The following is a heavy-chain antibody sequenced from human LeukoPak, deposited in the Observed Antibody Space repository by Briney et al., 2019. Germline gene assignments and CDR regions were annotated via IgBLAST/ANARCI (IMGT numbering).Heavy chain of an antibody. CDR3: ARDGTRYYDILTGYPKGAYYYYGMDV. J-gene: IGHJ6*02. D-gene: IGHD3-9*01. CDR1: GFTFSSYY. Sequence: GGSLRLSCAGSGFTFSSYYMIWVRQAPGKGLEWVSYISRSSSTIYYADSVKGRFTISRDNAKNSLYLQMNSLRDEDTAVYYCARDGTRYYDILTGYPKGAYYYYGMDVWGQGTTVTVSS. CDR2: ISRSSSTI. V-gene: IGHV3-48*02.